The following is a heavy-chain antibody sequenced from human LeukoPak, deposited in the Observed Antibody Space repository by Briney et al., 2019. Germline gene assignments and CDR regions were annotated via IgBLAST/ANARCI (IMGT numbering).Heavy chain of an antibody. V-gene: IGHV1-69*05. D-gene: IGHD2-2*01. CDR2: IIPIFGTA. CDR3: ARSSLLEGPYYYYYYYMDV. CDR1: GGTFSSYA. Sequence: GASVKVSCKAYGGTFSSYAISWVRQAPGQGLEWMGGIIPIFGTANYAQKFQGRVTITTDESTSTAYMELSSLRSEDTAVYYCARSSLLEGPYYYYYYYMDVWGKGTTVTVSS. J-gene: IGHJ6*03.